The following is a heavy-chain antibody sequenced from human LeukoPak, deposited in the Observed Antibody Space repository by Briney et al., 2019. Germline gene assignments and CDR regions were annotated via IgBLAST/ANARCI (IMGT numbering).Heavy chain of an antibody. D-gene: IGHD3-22*01. J-gene: IGHJ4*02. CDR3: ASASLDSSGYYSVPAHFDY. V-gene: IGHV3-7*01. Sequence: GGSLRLSCAASGFTFSSYWMNWVRQAPGKGLEGVANIKQDGSEKYYVDSVRGRFTISRDNAKNSLYLQVNSLRADDTAVYYCASASLDSSGYYSVPAHFDYWGQGTLVTVSS. CDR2: IKQDGSEK. CDR1: GFTFSSYW.